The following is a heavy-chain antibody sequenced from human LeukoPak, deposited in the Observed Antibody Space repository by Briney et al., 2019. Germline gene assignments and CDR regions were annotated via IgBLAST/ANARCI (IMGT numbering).Heavy chain of an antibody. CDR1: GFTFSSYG. J-gene: IGHJ3*02. CDR3: ARDPLYDYVWGTHRDAFDI. V-gene: IGHV3-33*01. Sequence: GRSLRLSCAASGFTFSSYGMHWARQAPGKGLEWVAVIWYDGSNKYYADSVKGRFTISRDNSKNTLYLQMNSLRAEDTAVYYCARDPLYDYVWGTHRDAFDIWGQGTMVTVSS. D-gene: IGHD3-16*01. CDR2: IWYDGSNK.